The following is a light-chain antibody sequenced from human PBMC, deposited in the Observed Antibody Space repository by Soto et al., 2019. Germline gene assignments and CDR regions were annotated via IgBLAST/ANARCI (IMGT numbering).Light chain of an antibody. CDR2: SNN. V-gene: IGLV1-44*01. Sequence: QPVLTQPPSASGTPGQRVTISCSGSSSNIGSNTVNWYQQLPGTAPKLLIYSNNQRPSGVPDRFSGSKSATSASLAISGLQSGDEADYYCAAWDGSLNGRVFGGGTKLTVL. CDR1: SSNIGSNT. CDR3: AAWDGSLNGRV. J-gene: IGLJ2*01.